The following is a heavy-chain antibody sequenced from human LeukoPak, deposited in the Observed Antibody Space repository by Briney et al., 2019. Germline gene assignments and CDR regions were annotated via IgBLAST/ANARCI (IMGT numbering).Heavy chain of an antibody. J-gene: IGHJ4*02. D-gene: IGHD5-24*01. Sequence: SETLSLTCSVSGGSISNSSHYWGWIRQPPGKGLEWIGNMYYRVRTYYNPSLKSRVTISIDTSKNLFSLRVNSVTAADTAVYFCAGMDGYSLFDSWGQGTLVTVSS. CDR3: AGMDGYSLFDS. CDR2: MYYRVRT. V-gene: IGHV4-39*07. CDR1: GGSISNSSHY.